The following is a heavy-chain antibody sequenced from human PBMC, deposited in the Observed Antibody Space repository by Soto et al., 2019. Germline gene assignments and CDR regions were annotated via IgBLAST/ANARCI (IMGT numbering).Heavy chain of an antibody. V-gene: IGHV3-33*01. J-gene: IGHJ6*03. CDR3: ARDGDIAAAGTGYYYMDV. Sequence: GGSLRLSCAASGFTFSSYGMHRVRQAPGKGLEWVAVIWYDGSNKYYADSVKGRFTISRDNSKNTLYLQMNSLRAEDTAVYYCARDGDIAAAGTGYYYMDVWGKGTTVTVSS. CDR1: GFTFSSYG. D-gene: IGHD6-13*01. CDR2: IWYDGSNK.